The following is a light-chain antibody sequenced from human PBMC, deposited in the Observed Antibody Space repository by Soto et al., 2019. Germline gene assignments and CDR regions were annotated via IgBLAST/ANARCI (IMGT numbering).Light chain of an antibody. CDR2: DVS. Sequence: QAVLTQPAAVSGSVEQPIAISCTGTSSDVGAFNYVSWYQQHPGKAPKFMIFDVSSRPSGVSDRFSGSKSGNTASLTISGLQTEDEADYYCASYTTSSTYVFGTGTKVTV. V-gene: IGLV2-14*03. J-gene: IGLJ1*01. CDR1: SSDVGAFNY. CDR3: ASYTTSSTYV.